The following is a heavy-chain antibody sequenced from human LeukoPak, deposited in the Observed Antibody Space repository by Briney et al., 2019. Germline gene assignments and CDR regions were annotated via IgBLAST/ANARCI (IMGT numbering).Heavy chain of an antibody. J-gene: IGHJ4*02. CDR2: INQDGSEK. D-gene: IGHD4-23*01. V-gene: IGHV3-7*03. CDR1: GFTFSRYW. CDR3: ARGRWNADY. Sequence: PGGSLRLSCAASGFTFSRYWMSWVRQAPGKGLEWVANINQDGSEKYYVDSVKGRFTISRDNAKNSLYLQMNSLRAEDTAVYYCARGRWNADYWGQGTLVTVSS.